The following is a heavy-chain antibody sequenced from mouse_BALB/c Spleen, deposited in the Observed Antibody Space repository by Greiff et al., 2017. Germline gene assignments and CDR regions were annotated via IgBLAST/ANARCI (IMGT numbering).Heavy chain of an antibody. D-gene: IGHD2-1*01. CDR2: ISYSGST. Sequence: EVKVVESGPSLVKPSQTLSLTCSVTGDSITSGYWNWIRKFPGNKLEYMGYISYSGSTYYNPSLKSRISITRDTSKNQYYLQLNSVTTEDTATYYCARWGNYVDAMDYWGQGTSVTVSS. J-gene: IGHJ4*01. CDR1: GDSITSGY. V-gene: IGHV3-8*02. CDR3: ARWGNYVDAMDY.